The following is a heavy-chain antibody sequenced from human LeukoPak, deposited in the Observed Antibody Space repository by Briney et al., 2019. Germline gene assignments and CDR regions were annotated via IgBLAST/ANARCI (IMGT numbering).Heavy chain of an antibody. CDR3: AKWSYVKIGAFDY. CDR2: IYPGDSDT. J-gene: IGHJ4*02. D-gene: IGHD1-26*01. Sequence: GESLKISCKGSGYSFTSYWIGWVRQMPGKGLEWMGIIYPGDSDTRYSPSFQGQVTISADKSISTAHLQWSSLKASDTAMYYCAKWSYVKIGAFDYWGQGTLVTVSS. V-gene: IGHV5-51*01. CDR1: GYSFTSYW.